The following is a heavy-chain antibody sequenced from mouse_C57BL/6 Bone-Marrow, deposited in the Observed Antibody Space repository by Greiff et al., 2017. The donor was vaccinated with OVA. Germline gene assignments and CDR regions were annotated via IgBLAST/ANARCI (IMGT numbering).Heavy chain of an antibody. CDR2: IDPETGGT. CDR3: TRSLYYFDY. CDR1: GYTFTDYE. J-gene: IGHJ2*01. V-gene: IGHV1-15*01. Sequence: QVQLQQSGAELVRPGASVTLSCKASGYTFTDYEMHWVKQTPVHGLEWIGAIDPETGGTAYNQKFKGQAILTADKSSSTAYMELRSLTSEDSVVYYSTRSLYYFDYWGQGTTLTVSS.